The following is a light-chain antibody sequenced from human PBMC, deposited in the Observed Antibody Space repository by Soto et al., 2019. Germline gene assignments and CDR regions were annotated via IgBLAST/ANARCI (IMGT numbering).Light chain of an antibody. CDR3: SSYKSSTTI. J-gene: IGLJ1*01. CDR2: AVT. CDR1: SSDVGGYNY. Sequence: QSALTQPASVSGSPGQSITISCTGTSSDVGGYNYVSWYQQHPGKAPKLMIYAVTDRPSGVSSRFSGSKSGNTASLTISGLQAEEEADYYCSSYKSSTTIFGNGTKATV. V-gene: IGLV2-14*01.